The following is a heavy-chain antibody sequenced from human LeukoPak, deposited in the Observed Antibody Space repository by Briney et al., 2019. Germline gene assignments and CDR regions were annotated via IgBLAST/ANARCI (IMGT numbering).Heavy chain of an antibody. CDR3: ARDKDYGSGSYYRFYYYYYYMDV. CDR2: IYTSGST. D-gene: IGHD3-10*01. V-gene: IGHV4-4*07. Sequence: PSETLSLTCTVSGGSISSYYWSWIRQPAGKGLEWIGRIYTSGSTNYNPSLKSRVTMSVDTSKNQFSLKLSSVTAADTAVYYCARDKDYGSGSYYRFYYYYYYMDVWGKGTRSPSP. CDR1: GGSISSYY. J-gene: IGHJ6*03.